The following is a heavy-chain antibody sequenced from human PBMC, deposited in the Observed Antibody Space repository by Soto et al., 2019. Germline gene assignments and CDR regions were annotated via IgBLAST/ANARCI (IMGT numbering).Heavy chain of an antibody. CDR1: GFTFSNYG. CDR3: TTVSFAAAEY. J-gene: IGHJ4*02. V-gene: IGHV3-30*03. D-gene: IGHD6-13*01. Sequence: GGSLRLSCAASGFTFSNYGIHWVRQAPGKGLEWVAVMSYDGVNKYYADSVKGRFTISRDNSKNTLYLQMNSLKTEDTAVYYCTTVSFAAAEYWGQGTLVTVSS. CDR2: MSYDGVNK.